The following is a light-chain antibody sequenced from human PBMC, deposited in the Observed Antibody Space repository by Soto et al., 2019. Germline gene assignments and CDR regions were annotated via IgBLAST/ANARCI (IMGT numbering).Light chain of an antibody. V-gene: IGKV3-11*01. CDR3: QQRSNWPWT. CDR2: DAS. J-gene: IGKJ1*01. Sequence: EIVLTPSPATLSLSPGERATLSGRASQSVSTYLAWYQQKPGRAPRLLIYDASNRATGIPARFSGSGSGTDFTLTISSLEPEDFAVYYCQQRSNWPWTFGQGTKVDI. CDR1: QSVSTY.